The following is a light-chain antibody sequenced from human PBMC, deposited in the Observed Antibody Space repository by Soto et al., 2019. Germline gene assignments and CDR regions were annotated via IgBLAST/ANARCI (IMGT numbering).Light chain of an antibody. CDR1: QSVSSY. Sequence: EIVLTQSPATLSLSPGERATLSCRASQSVSSYLAWYQQRPGQAPRLLIYDASNRATGVPARFSGSGSGTDFTLTISRVEPEDFALYYCQQRSNWPKTFGQGTKLEIK. V-gene: IGKV3-11*01. J-gene: IGKJ2*01. CDR2: DAS. CDR3: QQRSNWPKT.